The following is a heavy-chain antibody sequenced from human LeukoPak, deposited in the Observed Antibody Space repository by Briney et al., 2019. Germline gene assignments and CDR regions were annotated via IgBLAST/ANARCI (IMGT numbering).Heavy chain of an antibody. V-gene: IGHV5-51*01. CDR2: IYPRDSDT. D-gene: IGHD6-13*01. Sequence: GESLKISCEASGYTFTHQWIGWVRQMPGTGLEWVGFIYPRDSDTIYSPSFQGQVTISADKSITTAYLQWSSLKASDTAMYYCARHAEYSSSWLWGQGTLVTVSS. J-gene: IGHJ4*02. CDR1: GYTFTHQW. CDR3: ARHAEYSSSWL.